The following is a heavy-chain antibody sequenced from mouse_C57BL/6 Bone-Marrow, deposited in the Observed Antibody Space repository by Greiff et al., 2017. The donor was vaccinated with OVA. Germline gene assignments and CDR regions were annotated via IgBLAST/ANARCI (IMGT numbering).Heavy chain of an antibody. CDR1: GFTFSSYA. CDR3: TRDYGSLNFDY. D-gene: IGHD1-1*01. CDR2: ISSGGDYI. J-gene: IGHJ2*01. Sequence: DVMLVESGEGLVKPGGSLKLSCAASGFTFSSYAMSWVRQTPEKRLEWVAYISSGGDYIYYADTVKGRFTISRDNARNTLYLQMSSLKSEDTAMYYCTRDYGSLNFDYWGQGTTLTVSS. V-gene: IGHV5-9-1*02.